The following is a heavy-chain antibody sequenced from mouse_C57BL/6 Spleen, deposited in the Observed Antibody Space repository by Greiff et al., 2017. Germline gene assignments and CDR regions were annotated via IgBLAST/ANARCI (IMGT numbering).Heavy chain of an antibody. CDR2: INPNNGGT. J-gene: IGHJ2*01. V-gene: IGHV1-18*01. D-gene: IGHD2-3*01. Sequence: VQLQQSGPELVKPGASVKIPCKASGYTFTDYNMDWVKQSHGKSLEWIGDINPNNGGTIYNQKFKGKATLTVDKSSSTAYMELRSLTSEDTAVYYCARAVYDGYYGYFDYWGQGTTLTVSS. CDR3: ARAVYDGYYGYFDY. CDR1: GYTFTDYN.